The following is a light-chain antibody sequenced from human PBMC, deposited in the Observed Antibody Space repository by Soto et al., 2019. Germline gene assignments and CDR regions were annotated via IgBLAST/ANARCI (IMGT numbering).Light chain of an antibody. J-gene: IGKJ1*01. CDR3: QQYNNWPWT. V-gene: IGKV3-15*01. CDR1: QSVNNN. Sequence: ERVMTQSPATLSVSPGDRATLSCRASQSVNNNLAWYQQKPGQAPRLLIYGASTRATGIPARFSGSGSGTGFTLTISSLQSVDFAVYSCQQYNNWPWTFGQGTKVDIK. CDR2: GAS.